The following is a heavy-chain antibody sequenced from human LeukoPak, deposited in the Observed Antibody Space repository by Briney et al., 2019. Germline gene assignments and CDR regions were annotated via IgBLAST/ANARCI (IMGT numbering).Heavy chain of an antibody. J-gene: IGHJ4*02. Sequence: SETLSLTXAVHGGSFSGYYWSWIRQPPGKGLEWIGEINHSGSTNYNPSLKSRVTISVDTSKNQFSLKLSSVTAADTAVYYCARGFAAAAGLGDFDYWGQGTLVTVSS. V-gene: IGHV4-34*01. CDR3: ARGFAAAAGLGDFDY. D-gene: IGHD6-13*01. CDR1: GGSFSGYY. CDR2: INHSGST.